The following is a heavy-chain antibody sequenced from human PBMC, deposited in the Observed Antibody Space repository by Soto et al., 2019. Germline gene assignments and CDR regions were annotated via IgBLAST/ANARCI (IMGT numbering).Heavy chain of an antibody. CDR2: ISGRGVDT. Sequence: GSLRLSCAASGFTFSSYAMSWVRQAPGKGLEWVSSISGRGVDTLYADSVKGRFTISRDNSRNTLYLQVNSLRAEDTAVYYCAKEQTDVTLFDYWGQGTLVTVSS. CDR1: GFTFSSYA. CDR3: AKEQTDVTLFDY. V-gene: IGHV3-23*01. J-gene: IGHJ4*02. D-gene: IGHD2-21*02.